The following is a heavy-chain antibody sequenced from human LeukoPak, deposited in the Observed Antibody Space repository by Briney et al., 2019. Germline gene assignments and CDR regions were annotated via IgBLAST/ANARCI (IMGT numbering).Heavy chain of an antibody. J-gene: IGHJ5*02. CDR2: IYWDDDK. V-gene: IGHV2-5*02. Sequence: SGPTLVNPTQTLTLTCTFSGFSLSTSGVGVGWIRQPPGKALEWLALIYWDDDKRYSPSLKSRLTITKDTSKNQVVLTMTNMDPVDTATYYCAHRRDYSSSWGNWFDPWGQGTLVTVSS. CDR1: GFSLSTSGVG. D-gene: IGHD6-13*01. CDR3: AHRRDYSSSWGNWFDP.